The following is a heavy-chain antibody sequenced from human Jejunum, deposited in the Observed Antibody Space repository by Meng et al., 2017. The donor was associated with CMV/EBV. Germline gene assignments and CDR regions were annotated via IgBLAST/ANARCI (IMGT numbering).Heavy chain of an antibody. CDR1: GGAMSSSY. V-gene: IGHV4-59*01. Sequence: TVSGGAMSSSYSSGVRQSPGKGLEGLGYIHYSESTKYNPSLESRVTMSLDRSRNQFSLRLSSVTAADTAVYFCVRGVSPTEWPLEKWGQGTLVTVSS. J-gene: IGHJ4*02. D-gene: IGHD3-3*01. CDR3: VRGVSPTEWPLEK. CDR2: IHYSEST.